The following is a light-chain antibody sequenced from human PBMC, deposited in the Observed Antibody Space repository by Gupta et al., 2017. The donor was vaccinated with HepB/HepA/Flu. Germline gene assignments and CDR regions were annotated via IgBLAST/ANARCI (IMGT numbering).Light chain of an antibody. CDR1: QSVSSY. Sequence: EIVLTQSPATLSLSPGESATLSCRASQSVSSYLAWYRQKPGQAPRLLIYDASNRATGIPARFSGSGSGTDFTLTISSLEPEDFAVYYCQQRGNWPFTFGGGTKVEI. V-gene: IGKV3-11*01. J-gene: IGKJ4*01. CDR3: QQRGNWPFT. CDR2: DAS.